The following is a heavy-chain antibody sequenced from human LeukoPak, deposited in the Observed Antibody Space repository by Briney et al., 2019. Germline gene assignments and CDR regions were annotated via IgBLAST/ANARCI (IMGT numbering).Heavy chain of an antibody. CDR1: GASISGYYY. CDR2: INYSGST. V-gene: IGHV4-30-4*01. Sequence: SETLSLTCTVSGASISGYYYWSWIRQPPGKGLEWIGYINYSGSTTYNPSLKSRIIISVDTSKNQFSLKVTSMTAADTAVYYCARQFYYDRESYYADYWGQGTLVTVSS. CDR3: ARQFYYDRESYYADY. J-gene: IGHJ4*02. D-gene: IGHD3-22*01.